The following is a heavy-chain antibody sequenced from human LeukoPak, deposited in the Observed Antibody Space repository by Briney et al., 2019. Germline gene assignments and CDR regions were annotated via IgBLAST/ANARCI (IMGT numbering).Heavy chain of an antibody. D-gene: IGHD3-16*01. Sequence: SETLSLTCAVYGGSFSGYYWSWIRQPPGKGLEWIGEINHSGSTNYNPSLMSRVTISVDTSKNQFSLKLSSVTAADTAVYYCARPRSGAPGGGFDPWGQGTLVTVSS. V-gene: IGHV4-34*01. CDR3: ARPRSGAPGGGFDP. CDR1: GGSFSGYY. J-gene: IGHJ5*02. CDR2: INHSGST.